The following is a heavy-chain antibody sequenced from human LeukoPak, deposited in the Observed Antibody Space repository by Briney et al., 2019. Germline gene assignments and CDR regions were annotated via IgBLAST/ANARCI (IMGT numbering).Heavy chain of an antibody. D-gene: IGHD6-19*01. CDR2: IYYSGST. V-gene: IGHV4-39*07. CDR3: ARAQWLVRGYYFDY. Sequence: SETLSLTCTVSGGSISSSSYYWGWIRQPPGKGLEWIGSIYYSGSTYYNPSLKSRVTISVDTSKNQFSLKLSSVTAADTAVYYCARAQWLVRGYYFDYWGQGTLVTVSS. CDR1: GGSISSSSYY. J-gene: IGHJ4*02.